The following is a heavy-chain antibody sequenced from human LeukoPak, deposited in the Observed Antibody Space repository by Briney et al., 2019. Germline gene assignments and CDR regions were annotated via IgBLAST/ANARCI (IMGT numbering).Heavy chain of an antibody. CDR1: GFTYGTYA. CDR3: AKSVVPAPAAFDI. J-gene: IGHJ3*02. D-gene: IGHD2-2*01. V-gene: IGHV3-23*01. Sequence: GGSLRLSCAASGFTYGTYAMSWVRQAPGKGLEWVSAISGSGGSTYYADSVKGRFTISRDNSKNTLYLQMNSLRAEDTAVYYCAKSVVPAPAAFDIWGQGTMVTVSS. CDR2: ISGSGGST.